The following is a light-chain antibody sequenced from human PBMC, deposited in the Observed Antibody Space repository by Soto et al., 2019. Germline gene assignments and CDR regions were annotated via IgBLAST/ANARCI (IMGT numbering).Light chain of an antibody. CDR3: QSFDRSLSGWL. J-gene: IGLJ3*02. CDR2: SNN. CDR1: SSNIGAGSE. Sequence: QPVLTQPPSVSGAPGQRVTISCTGSSSNIGAGSEVHWYQQLPGTSPKLLIFSNNNRPSGVPDRFSGSTSDTSASLAITGLQAEDEADYYCQSFDRSLSGWLFGGGTKVTVL. V-gene: IGLV1-40*01.